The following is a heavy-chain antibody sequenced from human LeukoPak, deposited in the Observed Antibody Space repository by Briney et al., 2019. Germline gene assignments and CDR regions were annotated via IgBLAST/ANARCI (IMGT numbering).Heavy chain of an antibody. CDR2: ISDSSSTI. Sequence: GGSLRLSCAASRFTFSTYSMNWVRQAPGKGLEWVSHISDSSSTIYYADSVKGRFTISRDSAKNSLYLQMNSLRDEDTAVYYCARDGRWELLPFGMDVWGQGTTVIVSS. CDR1: RFTFSTYS. D-gene: IGHD1-26*01. CDR3: ARDGRWELLPFGMDV. V-gene: IGHV3-48*02. J-gene: IGHJ6*02.